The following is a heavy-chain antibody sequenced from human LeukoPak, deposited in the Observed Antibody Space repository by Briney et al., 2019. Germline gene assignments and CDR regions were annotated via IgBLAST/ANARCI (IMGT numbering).Heavy chain of an antibody. CDR3: AIQCDYFDY. J-gene: IGHJ4*02. V-gene: IGHV3-30*03. Sequence: PGGSLRLSCAASGFTFSSYGMHWVRQAPGKGLEWVAVISYDGSNKYYADSVKGRFTISRDNSKNTLYLQMNSLRAEDTAVYYCAIQCDYFDYWGQGTLVTVSS. CDR1: GFTFSSYG. CDR2: ISYDGSNK.